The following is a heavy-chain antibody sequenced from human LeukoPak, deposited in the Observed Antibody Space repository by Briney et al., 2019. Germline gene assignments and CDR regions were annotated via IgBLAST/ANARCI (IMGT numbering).Heavy chain of an antibody. V-gene: IGHV4-59*12. CDR1: GGSISSYY. J-gene: IGHJ3*02. Sequence: PSETLSLTCTVSGGSISSYYWSWIRQPPGKGLEWIGYIYCSGSTNYNPSLKSRVTISVDTSKNQFSLKLSSVTAADTAVYYCARDSDTAMVTGSAFDIWGQGTMVTVSS. CDR2: IYCSGST. D-gene: IGHD5-18*01. CDR3: ARDSDTAMVTGSAFDI.